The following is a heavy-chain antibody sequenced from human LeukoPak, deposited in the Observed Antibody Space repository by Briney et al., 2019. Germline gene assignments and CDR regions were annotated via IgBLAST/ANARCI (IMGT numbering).Heavy chain of an antibody. V-gene: IGHV3-21*01. D-gene: IGHD2-2*01. CDR1: GFTFSSYS. CDR3: ARYVVVPATAFDP. J-gene: IGHJ5*02. Sequence: GSLRLSCAASGFTFSSYSMNWVRQAPGKGLEWVSSISSSSSYIYYADSVKGRFTISRDNAKNSLYLQMNSLRAEDTAVYYCARYVVVPATAFDPWGQGTLVTVSS. CDR2: ISSSSSYI.